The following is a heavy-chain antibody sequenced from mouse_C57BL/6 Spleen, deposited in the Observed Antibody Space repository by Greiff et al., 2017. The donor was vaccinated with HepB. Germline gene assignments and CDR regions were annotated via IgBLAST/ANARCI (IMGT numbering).Heavy chain of an antibody. V-gene: IGHV1-66*01. Sequence: VQLQQSGPELVKPGASVKISCKASGYSFTSYYIHWVKQRPGQGLEWIGWIYPGSGNTKYNEKFKGKATLTADTSSSTAYMQLSSLTSEDSAVYYCARGYGSSYAMDYWGQGTSVTVSS. CDR1: GYSFTSYY. CDR3: ARGYGSSYAMDY. J-gene: IGHJ4*01. CDR2: IYPGSGNT. D-gene: IGHD1-1*01.